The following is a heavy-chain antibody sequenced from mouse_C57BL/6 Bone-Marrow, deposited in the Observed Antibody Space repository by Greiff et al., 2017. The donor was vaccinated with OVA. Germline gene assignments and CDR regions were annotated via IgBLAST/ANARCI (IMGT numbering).Heavy chain of an antibody. CDR3: ARLDYGDWYFDV. J-gene: IGHJ1*03. CDR2: ISSGGSYT. V-gene: IGHV5-6*01. D-gene: IGHD2-4*01. CDR1: GFTFSSYG. Sequence: EVQGVESGGDLVKPGGSLKLSCAASGFTFSSYGMSWVRQTPDKRLEWVATISSGGSYTYYPDSVQGRFTITRDNAKNTLYLQRSSLKSEDTAMYYCARLDYGDWYFDVWGTGTTVTVSS.